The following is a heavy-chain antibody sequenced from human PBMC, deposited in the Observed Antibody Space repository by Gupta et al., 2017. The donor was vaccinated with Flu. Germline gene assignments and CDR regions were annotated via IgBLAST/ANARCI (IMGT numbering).Heavy chain of an antibody. D-gene: IGHD2-2*01. CDR1: GFSLSNARMG. V-gene: IGHV2-26*01. J-gene: IGHJ6*02. CDR2: IFSNDEK. Sequence: QVTLKESGPVLVKPTETLTLTCTVSGFSLSNARMGVSWIRQPPGKALEWLAHIFSNDEKSYSTSLKSRLTISKDTSKSQVVLTMTNMDPVDTATYYCARIQRTDTYCSSTSCYEGYYYYYYGMDVWGQGTTVTVSS. CDR3: ARIQRTDTYCSSTSCYEGYYYYYYGMDV.